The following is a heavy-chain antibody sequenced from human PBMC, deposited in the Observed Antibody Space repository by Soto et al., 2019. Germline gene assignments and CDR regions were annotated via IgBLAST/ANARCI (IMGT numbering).Heavy chain of an antibody. J-gene: IGHJ6*03. CDR1: GYTFTSYG. V-gene: IGHV1-18*01. D-gene: IGHD5-12*01. Sequence: GASVKVSCKASGYTFTSYGISWVRQAPGQGPEWMGWISAYNGNTNYAQKLQGRVTMTTDTSTSTAYMELRSLRSDDTAVYYCAREQGGYEPYGASYYYYMDVWGKGTTVTVSS. CDR3: AREQGGYEPYGASYYYYMDV. CDR2: ISAYNGNT.